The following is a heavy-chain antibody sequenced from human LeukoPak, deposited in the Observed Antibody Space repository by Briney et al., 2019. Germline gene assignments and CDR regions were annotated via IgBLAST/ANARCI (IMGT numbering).Heavy chain of an antibody. Sequence: PSETLSLTCTVSGGSMSYYHWSWIRQPPGKGLEWIGCISYSGTTNYNPSLKSRVTISVDTSKNQFSLKVNSVTAADTAVYFCARGLFYDSSDSSFGPWGQGTLVTVSS. CDR1: GGSMSYYH. J-gene: IGHJ5*02. V-gene: IGHV4-59*12. CDR2: ISYSGTT. D-gene: IGHD3-22*01. CDR3: ARGLFYDSSDSSFGP.